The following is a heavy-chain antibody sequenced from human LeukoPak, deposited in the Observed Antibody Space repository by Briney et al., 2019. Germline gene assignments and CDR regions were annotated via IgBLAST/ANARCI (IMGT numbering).Heavy chain of an antibody. D-gene: IGHD3-3*01. CDR2: IKNDGKIT. V-gene: IGHV3-74*01. CDR3: LLIILGGSSQH. CDR1: GFTSGVYA. J-gene: IGHJ1*01. Sequence: GGSLRLSCVASGFTSGVYAMSWVRQAPGKGLVWVSRIKNDGKITTYADSVKGRFTTSRDNAKNTFYLQMNSLRVEDTAVYYCLLIILGGSSQHWGQGTLVTVSS.